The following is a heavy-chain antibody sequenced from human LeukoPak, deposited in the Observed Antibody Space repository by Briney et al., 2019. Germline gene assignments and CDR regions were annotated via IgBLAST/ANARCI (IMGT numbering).Heavy chain of an antibody. D-gene: IGHD3-22*01. V-gene: IGHV4-34*01. CDR2: INHSGST. J-gene: IGHJ4*02. CDR3: ARAPKTNYYDSSGYYLYYFDY. Sequence: SETLSLTCAVYGGSFSGYYWSWIRQPPGKGLEWIGEINHSGSTNYNPSLKSRVTISVDTSKNQFSLKLSSVTAADTAVYYCARAPKTNYYDSSGYYLYYFDYWGQGNLVTVSS. CDR1: GGSFSGYY.